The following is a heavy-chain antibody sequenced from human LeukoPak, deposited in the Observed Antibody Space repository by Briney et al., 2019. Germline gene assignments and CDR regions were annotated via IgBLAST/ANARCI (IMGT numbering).Heavy chain of an antibody. CDR2: IMPIFGTP. J-gene: IGHJ6*04. V-gene: IGHV1-69*05. CDR1: GGTFSTSA. CDR3: ASDLPRGNLGGNYYYRMDV. Sequence: SVKVSCKASGGTFSTSAISWVRQAPGQGLEWMGGIMPIFGTPDYAQRFQDRVTIVMDESTTTVYMELSSLRSEDTAVYYCASDLPRGNLGGNYYYRMDVWGKGTTVTVSS. D-gene: IGHD1-26*01.